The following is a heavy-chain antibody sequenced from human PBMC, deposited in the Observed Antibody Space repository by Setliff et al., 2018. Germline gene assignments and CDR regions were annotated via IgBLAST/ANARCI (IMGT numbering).Heavy chain of an antibody. D-gene: IGHD3-22*01. J-gene: IGHJ4*03. CDR3: ARDADNYDTSENPIFDY. CDR2: INNGNT. V-gene: IGHV1-18*01. Sequence: ASVKVSCKASGYTFTYFGVSWLRLAPGQGLEWMGWINNGNTNYAKSFQGRVTMNTDTSTSTAYMELGSLTSDDTAVYYCARDADNYDTSENPIFDYWGQGTPVTVSS. CDR1: GYTFTYFG.